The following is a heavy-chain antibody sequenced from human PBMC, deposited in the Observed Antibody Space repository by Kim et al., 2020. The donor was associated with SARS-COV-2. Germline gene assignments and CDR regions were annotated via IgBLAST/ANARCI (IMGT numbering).Heavy chain of an antibody. V-gene: IGHV3-30*03. D-gene: IGHD6-13*01. CDR3: ARDFLGEQQLVDKLSNWFDP. J-gene: IGHJ5*02. CDR1: GFTFSAYG. CDR2: TAYDGSVK. Sequence: GGSLRLSCTASGFTFSAYGFHWVRQAPGKGLEWVAATAYDGSVKFYGDSVNGRFTISRENSKNTVYLQMISLRPEDTAVYYCARDFLGEQQLVDKLSNWFDPWGQGTLVIVSS.